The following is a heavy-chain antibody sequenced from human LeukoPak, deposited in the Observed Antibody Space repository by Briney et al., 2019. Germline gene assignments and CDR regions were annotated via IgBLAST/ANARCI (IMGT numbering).Heavy chain of an antibody. V-gene: IGHV4-38-2*02. J-gene: IGHJ6*02. CDR2: IYHSGST. Sequence: SETLSLTCTVSGGSISSYYWGWIRQPPGKGLEWIGSIYHSGSTYYNPSLKSRVTISVDTSKNQFSLKLSSVTAADTAVYYCARGFGGLQSIYYYYYGMDVWGQGTTVTVSS. D-gene: IGHD5-24*01. CDR1: GGSISSYY. CDR3: ARGFGGLQSIYYYYYGMDV.